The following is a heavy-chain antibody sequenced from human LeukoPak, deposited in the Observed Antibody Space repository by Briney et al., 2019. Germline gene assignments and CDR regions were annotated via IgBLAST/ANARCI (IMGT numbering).Heavy chain of an antibody. CDR1: GFTFCIYG. Sequence: GGSLRLSCAPSGFTFCIYGMSSGRQAPGRGLGWGSATRVRVVSTYYAYSVKGRFTISRDNSKNTLYLQINSMRAEDTAVYCCAKVTHRDLWSGRISYYFMDVWGKETTVTVSS. V-gene: IGHV3-23*01. J-gene: IGHJ6*03. CDR3: AKVTHRDLWSGRISYYFMDV. D-gene: IGHD3-3*01. CDR2: TRVRVVST.